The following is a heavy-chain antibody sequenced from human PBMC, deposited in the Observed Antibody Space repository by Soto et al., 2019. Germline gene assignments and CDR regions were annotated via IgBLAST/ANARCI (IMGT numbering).Heavy chain of an antibody. CDR3: ARWGRGYSGYDRALDY. J-gene: IGHJ4*02. CDR1: GYTFTSYG. V-gene: IGHV1-18*01. D-gene: IGHD5-12*01. Sequence: VSCKASGYTFTSYGISWVRQAPGQGLEWMGWISAYNGNTNYAQKLQGRVTMTTDTSTSTAYMELRSLRSDDTAVYYCARWGRGYSGYDRALDYWGQGTLVTVSS. CDR2: ISAYNGNT.